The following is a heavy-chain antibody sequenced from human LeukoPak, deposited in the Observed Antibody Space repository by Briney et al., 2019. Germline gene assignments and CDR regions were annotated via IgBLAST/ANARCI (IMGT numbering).Heavy chain of an antibody. CDR2: ISGSGGST. D-gene: IGHD5-24*01. CDR1: GFTFSSYA. Sequence: GGSLRLSCAASGFTFSSYAKSWVRQAPGKGLEWVSAISGSGGSTYYADSVKGRFTISRDNSKNTLYLQMNSLRAEDTAVYYCAKHIQRWLQSFDYWGQGTLVTVSS. V-gene: IGHV3-23*01. J-gene: IGHJ4*02. CDR3: AKHIQRWLQSFDY.